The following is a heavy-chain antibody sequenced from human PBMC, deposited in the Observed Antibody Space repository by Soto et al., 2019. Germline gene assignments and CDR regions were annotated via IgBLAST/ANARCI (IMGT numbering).Heavy chain of an antibody. V-gene: IGHV3-30*18. Sequence: GGSLRLSCAASGFTFSTYGMQWARQAPGKGLEWVAVISYDGYLKYYVDAVKGRFTVARDNSKNTLFLEMNSLRVEDTAVYFCAKDFKVSGSHYGTLNYYYGMDVWGQGTTVTVSS. CDR2: ISYDGYLK. CDR1: GFTFSTYG. D-gene: IGHD3-10*01. J-gene: IGHJ6*02. CDR3: AKDFKVSGSHYGTLNYYYGMDV.